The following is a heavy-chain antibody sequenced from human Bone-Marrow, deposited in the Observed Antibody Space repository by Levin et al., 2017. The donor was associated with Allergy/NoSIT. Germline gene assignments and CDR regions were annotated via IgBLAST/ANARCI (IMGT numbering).Heavy chain of an antibody. CDR1: GGSISSYY. CDR3: ATLWNTAMGSRFDY. CDR2: IYYSGST. Sequence: SCTVSGGSISSYYWSWIRQPPGKGLEWIGYIYYSGSTNYNPSLKSRVTISVDTSKNQFSLKLSSVTAADTAVYYCATLWNTAMGSRFDYWGQGTLVTVSS. J-gene: IGHJ4*02. V-gene: IGHV4-59*08. D-gene: IGHD5-18*01.